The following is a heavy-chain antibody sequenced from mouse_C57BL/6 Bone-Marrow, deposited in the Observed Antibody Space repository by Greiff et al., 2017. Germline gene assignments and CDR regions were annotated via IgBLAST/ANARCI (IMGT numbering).Heavy chain of an antibody. D-gene: IGHD2-4*01. Sequence: VQLQQPGAELVKPGASVKMSCKASGYTFTSYWITWVKQRPGQGLEWIGDIYPGSGSTNYNETFKSKATLTVDTSSSTAYMQLSSLTSEDSAVYNCASMSTCTGVDYWGQGTTLTVSS. V-gene: IGHV1-55*01. CDR1: GYTFTSYW. CDR3: ASMSTCTGVDY. J-gene: IGHJ2*01. CDR2: IYPGSGST.